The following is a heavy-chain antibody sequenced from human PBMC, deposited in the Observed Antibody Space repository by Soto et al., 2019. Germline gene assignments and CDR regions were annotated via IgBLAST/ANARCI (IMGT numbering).Heavy chain of an antibody. J-gene: IGHJ4*02. D-gene: IGHD4-17*01. V-gene: IGHV1-69*08. CDR3: ARDHYGDYSLSY. CDR1: GGTFSSYT. Sequence: QVQLVQSGAEVKKPGSSVKVSCKASGGTFSSYTISWVRQAPGQGLEWMGRIIPILGIANYAQKFQGRVTITAGKSTSTADMELSSLRSEGPAVYYCARDHYGDYSLSYWGQGTLVTVSS. CDR2: IIPILGIA.